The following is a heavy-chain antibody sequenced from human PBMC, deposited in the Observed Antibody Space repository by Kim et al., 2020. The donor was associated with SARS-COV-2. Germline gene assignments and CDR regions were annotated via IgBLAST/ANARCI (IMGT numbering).Heavy chain of an antibody. D-gene: IGHD3-10*01. V-gene: IGHV4-61*01. J-gene: IGHJ4*02. Sequence: SETLSLTCTVSGGSVSSGSYYWSWIRQPPGKGLEWIGYIYYSGSTNYNPSLKSRVTISVDTSKNQFSLKLSSVTAADTAVYYCARGLLGSYWGQGTLVTV. CDR2: IYYSGST. CDR1: GGSVSSGSYY. CDR3: ARGLLGSY.